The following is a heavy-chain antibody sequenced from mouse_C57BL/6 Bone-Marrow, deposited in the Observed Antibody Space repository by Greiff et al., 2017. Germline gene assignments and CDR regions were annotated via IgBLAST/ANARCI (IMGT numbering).Heavy chain of an antibody. CDR1: GYTFTSYW. CDR2: IYPGSGST. D-gene: IGHD1-1*01. V-gene: IGHV1-55*01. CDR3: AEDYGSDWYFGV. J-gene: IGHJ1*03. Sequence: QVQLQQSGAELVKPGASVKMSCKASGYTFTSYWITWVKQRPGQGLEWIGDIYPGSGSTNYNQKFKSKATLTVDTSSSTAYMQLSSLTSEDSAVYYGAEDYGSDWYFGVWGTGTTVTV.